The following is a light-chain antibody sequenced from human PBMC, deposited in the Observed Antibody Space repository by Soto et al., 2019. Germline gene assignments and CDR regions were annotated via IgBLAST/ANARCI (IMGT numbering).Light chain of an antibody. CDR1: QSVSTW. CDR2: MAS. Sequence: PSPLSASVRNRVTITFRASQSVSTWLAWYQQKPGKAPQVLISMASTLESGVPSRFSGSGSGTEFSLTISSLQPDDLATFYCQQYSSFSRTFGQGTKVDIK. V-gene: IGKV1-5*03. CDR3: QQYSSFSRT. J-gene: IGKJ1*01.